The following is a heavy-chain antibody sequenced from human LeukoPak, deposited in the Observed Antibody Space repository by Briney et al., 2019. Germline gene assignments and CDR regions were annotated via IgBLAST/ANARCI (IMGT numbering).Heavy chain of an antibody. CDR3: ARDRRGGPITGTPRPTTYGMDV. V-gene: IGHV1-46*01. CDR1: GYTFTSYY. CDR2: INPSGGST. D-gene: IGHD1-20*01. J-gene: IGHJ6*02. Sequence: GASVKVSCKASGYTFTSYYMHWVRQAPGQGLEWMGIINPSGGSTSYAQKFQGRVTMTRDTSTSTVYMELSSLRSEDTAVYYCARDRRGGPITGTPRPTTYGMDVWGQGTTVTVSS.